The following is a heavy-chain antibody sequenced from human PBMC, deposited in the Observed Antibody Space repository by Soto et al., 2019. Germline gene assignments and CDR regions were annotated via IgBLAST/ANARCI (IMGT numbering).Heavy chain of an antibody. D-gene: IGHD3-10*01. CDR3: ARGRYYDSPQDL. CDR2: VTATAESA. V-gene: IGHV3-23*01. CDR1: GFNFDAYA. J-gene: IGHJ5*02. Sequence: LRLSCVASGFNFDAYAMSWVRQAPGKGLEWVSAVTATAESAYYTDSVRGRFIITRDNSDNMLYLQMSSLRVEDTAIYFCARGRYYDSPQDLWGRGTQVTVSS.